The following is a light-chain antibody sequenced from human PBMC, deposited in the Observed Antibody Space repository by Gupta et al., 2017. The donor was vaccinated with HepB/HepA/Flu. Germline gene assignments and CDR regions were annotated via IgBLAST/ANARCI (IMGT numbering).Light chain of an antibody. CDR1: QNNGYW. CDR2: KTS. Sequence: DIQMTQSPSTLSAYVGDRVTITCRASQNNGYWLDWFQQKPGKAPNLLISKTSTLESGVPSRFSGSGSGTEFTLTISSRQPDDFATYYCQQDNNYPWTFGQRTKVEIK. V-gene: IGKV1-5*03. J-gene: IGKJ1*01. CDR3: QQDNNYPWT.